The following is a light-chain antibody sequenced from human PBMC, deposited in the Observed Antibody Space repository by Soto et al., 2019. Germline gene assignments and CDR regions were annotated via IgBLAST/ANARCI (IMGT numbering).Light chain of an antibody. V-gene: IGKV1-5*03. CDR3: QQCNTYST. Sequence: DIQLTQSPSILSASVGDRVTITCRASQSIGSWMAWYQQKPGKALNLLIFHTSNLESGVPSRYSGSGAGTEVSLSISSLQPDDFANYYCQQCNTYSTFGQVTNVETK. J-gene: IGKJ1*01. CDR1: QSIGSW. CDR2: HTS.